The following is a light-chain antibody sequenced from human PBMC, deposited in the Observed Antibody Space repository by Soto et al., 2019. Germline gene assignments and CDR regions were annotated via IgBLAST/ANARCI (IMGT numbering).Light chain of an antibody. J-gene: IGKJ1*01. Sequence: EIVLTQSPGTLSLSPGERATLSCRASQSVSTRSLAWYQQKPGQAPRLLISGASSRAADIPDRVSGSGSGTELPLTINQLEPEGFSIYYCQQKDCSPRAVGQGDKVE. CDR2: GAS. V-gene: IGKV3-20*01. CDR1: QSVSTRS. CDR3: QQKDCSPRA.